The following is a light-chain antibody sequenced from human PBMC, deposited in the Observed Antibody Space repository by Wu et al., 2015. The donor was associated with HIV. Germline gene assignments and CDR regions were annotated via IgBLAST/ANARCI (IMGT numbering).Light chain of an antibody. CDR3: QQLNSYPRYT. CDR2: AAS. CDR1: QAIRNS. J-gene: IGKJ2*01. Sequence: DIQMTQSPSSLSASVGDKVTLTCRASQAIRNSVAWLQQRPGQAPKLLLYAASTLESGVPSRFSGTGYGTDFTLTISGLQPEDFATYYCQQLNSYPRYTFGQGTKLEIK. V-gene: IGKV1-NL1*01.